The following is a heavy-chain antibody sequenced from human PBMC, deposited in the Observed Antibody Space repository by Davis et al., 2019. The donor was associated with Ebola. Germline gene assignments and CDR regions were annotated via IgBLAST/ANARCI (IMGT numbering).Heavy chain of an antibody. J-gene: IGHJ4*02. CDR3: GAEGFDY. CDR2: VDPEDRET. Sequence: AASVKVSCKVSGYSLTDLPIHWLRQPPGKGLEWMGGVDPEDRETIYAQRFQGSITMTEDTSTDTAYMELRSLRSEDTAVYYCGAEGFDYWGQGTLVTVSS. V-gene: IGHV1-24*01. CDR1: GYSLTDLP.